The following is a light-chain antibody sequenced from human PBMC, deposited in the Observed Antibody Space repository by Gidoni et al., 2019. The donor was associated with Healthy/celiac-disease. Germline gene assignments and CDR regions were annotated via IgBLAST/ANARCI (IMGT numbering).Light chain of an antibody. CDR1: HSVSSN. CDR3: QQYNNWPYLFT. Sequence: EIVLPQSPATLSVSPGERATLSCRASHSVSSNLAWYQQKPGQAHRLLIYGASTRATGIPARFSGSGSGTEFTLTISSLQSEDFAVYYCQQYNNWPYLFTFGPGTKVDIK. J-gene: IGKJ3*01. CDR2: GAS. V-gene: IGKV3-15*01.